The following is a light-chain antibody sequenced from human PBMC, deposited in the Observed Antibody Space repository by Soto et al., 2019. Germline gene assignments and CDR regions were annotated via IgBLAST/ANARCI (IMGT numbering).Light chain of an antibody. CDR2: EVS. CDR1: SSDVGGYNY. V-gene: IGLV2-14*01. J-gene: IGLJ1*01. CDR3: SSYKSGSLRV. Sequence: LTQPASVSGSPGQSITISCTGTSSDVGGYNYVSWYQHHPGKAPKLLIYEVSYRPSGVSDRFSGSKSANTASLTISGLQAEDEADYYCSSYKSGSLRVFGTGTKVTVL.